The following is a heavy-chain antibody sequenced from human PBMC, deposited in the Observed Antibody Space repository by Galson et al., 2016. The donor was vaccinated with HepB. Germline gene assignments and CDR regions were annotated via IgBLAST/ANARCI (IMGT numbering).Heavy chain of an antibody. CDR2: ISSRSNTI. Sequence: SLRLSCAASGFTFSNYSMNWVRQAPGKGLEWVSYISSRSNTIYYAESVKGRFTVSRDNAKNSLYLQMNSLRDEDTAVYYCARGAHIGYSSGLEYWGQGILVTVSS. J-gene: IGHJ4*02. D-gene: IGHD6-19*01. V-gene: IGHV3-48*02. CDR1: GFTFSNYS. CDR3: ARGAHIGYSSGLEY.